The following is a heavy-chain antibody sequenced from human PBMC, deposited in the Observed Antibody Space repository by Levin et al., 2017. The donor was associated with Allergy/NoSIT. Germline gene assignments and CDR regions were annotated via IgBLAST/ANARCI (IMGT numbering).Heavy chain of an antibody. V-gene: IGHV4-39*01. CDR3: ATNYVTMIRGSMDV. D-gene: IGHD3-10*01. CDR1: GTYISNGRFY. CDR2: ISYGGRT. J-gene: IGHJ6*03. Sequence: SETLSLTCSVSGTYISNGRFYWDWIRQPPGKGLEWIGGISYGGRTHSNPSLKSRVTISVDTSKNEFSLRLNSVTAADTAVYYCATNYVTMIRGSMDVWGKGTTVNVSS.